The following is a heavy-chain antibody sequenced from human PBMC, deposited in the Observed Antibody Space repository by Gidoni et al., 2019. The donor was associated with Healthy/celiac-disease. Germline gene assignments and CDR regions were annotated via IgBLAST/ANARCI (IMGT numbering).Heavy chain of an antibody. Sequence: LQLQESGSGLVKPSQTLSLTCAVSGGSISSGGYSWSWIRQPPGKGLEWIGYIYHSGSTYYNPSLKSRVTISVDRSKNQFSLKLSSVTAADTAVYYCARGGGSGSYYYYGMDVWGQGTTVTVSS. CDR2: IYHSGST. CDR1: GGSISSGGYS. V-gene: IGHV4-30-2*01. J-gene: IGHJ6*02. CDR3: ARGGGSGSYYYYGMDV. D-gene: IGHD3-10*01.